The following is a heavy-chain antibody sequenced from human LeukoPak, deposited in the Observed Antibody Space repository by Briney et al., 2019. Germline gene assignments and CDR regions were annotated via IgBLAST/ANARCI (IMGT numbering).Heavy chain of an antibody. CDR3: ARDREPNWNYIHPNFDY. CDR2: ISAYNGNT. D-gene: IGHD1-7*01. V-gene: IGHV1-18*01. CDR1: GYTLTSYG. J-gene: IGHJ4*02. Sequence: ASVKVSCKASGYTLTSYGISWVRQAPGQGLEWMGWISAYNGNTIYAQKLQGRVTMTTDTSTSTAYMELRSLRSDDTAVYYCARDREPNWNYIHPNFDYWGQGTLVTVSS.